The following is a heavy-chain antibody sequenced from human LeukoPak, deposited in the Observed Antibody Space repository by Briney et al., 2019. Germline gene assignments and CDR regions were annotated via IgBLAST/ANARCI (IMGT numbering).Heavy chain of an antibody. CDR1: GFTFSRYA. Sequence: GGSLRLSCVASGFTFSRYAMHWVRQAPGKGLEWVAVISSDGSNKYYADSVKGRFTISRDTSKNTLYLIINTLRPEDTAVYYCARDDDTSGYFTYFFDYWGQGTLVTVSS. J-gene: IGHJ4*02. V-gene: IGHV3-30*04. CDR2: ISSDGSNK. D-gene: IGHD3-22*01. CDR3: ARDDDTSGYFTYFFDY.